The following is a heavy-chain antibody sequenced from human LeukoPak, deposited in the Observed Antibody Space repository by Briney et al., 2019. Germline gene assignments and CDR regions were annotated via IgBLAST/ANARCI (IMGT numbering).Heavy chain of an antibody. D-gene: IGHD2-2*01. J-gene: IGHJ4*02. V-gene: IGHV3-23*01. Sequence: GGSLRLSCAASGFTFSSYAMSWVRQAPGKGLEWVSVIIGSGANTYYADSVKGRFTISRDNSKNTLYLQMNSLRAEDTAVYYCAKSLDFIVVVPAAYDYWGQGTLVTVSS. CDR1: GFTFSSYA. CDR3: AKSLDFIVVVPAAYDY. CDR2: IIGSGANT.